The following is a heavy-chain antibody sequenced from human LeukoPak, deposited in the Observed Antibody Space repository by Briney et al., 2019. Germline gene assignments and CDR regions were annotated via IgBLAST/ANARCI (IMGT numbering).Heavy chain of an antibody. Sequence: ASVTVSCKASGYTFTSYYMHGVRQAPGQGLEGMGIINPSGGSTSYAQKFQGRVTMTRDTSTSTVYMELSSLRSEDTAVYYCARGIAVAAPFDYWRQGTLVSVSS. CDR2: INPSGGST. J-gene: IGHJ4*02. D-gene: IGHD6-19*01. CDR3: ARGIAVAAPFDY. V-gene: IGHV1-46*01. CDR1: GYTFTSYY.